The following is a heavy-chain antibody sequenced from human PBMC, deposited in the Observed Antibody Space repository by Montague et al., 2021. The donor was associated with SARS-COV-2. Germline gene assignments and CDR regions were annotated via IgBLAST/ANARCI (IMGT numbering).Heavy chain of an antibody. CDR1: GFPLNTPEVA. V-gene: IGHV2-5*05. CDR3: AHRFAGFFDY. J-gene: IGHJ4*02. CDR2: XYGXDEK. Sequence: PALVKPTQTLTLTCTFSGFPLNTPEVAVGWIRQPPGKALEWLAPXYGXDEKRYGPSLQSRLTITRDTSKSPVVLTMTNMDPVDTATYFCAHRFAGFFDYWGQGILVTVSS.